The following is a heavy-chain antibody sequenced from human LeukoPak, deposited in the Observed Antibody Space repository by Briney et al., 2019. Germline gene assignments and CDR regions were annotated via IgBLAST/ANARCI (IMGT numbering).Heavy chain of an antibody. Sequence: SETLSLTCTVSGGSISSYYWSWLRQPPGKGLEWIGYIYYSGSTNYNPSLKSRVTISVDTSKNQFSLKLSSVTAADTAVYYCARVRAAAGWFDPWGQGTLVTVSS. J-gene: IGHJ5*02. CDR2: IYYSGST. D-gene: IGHD6-13*01. V-gene: IGHV4-59*01. CDR3: ARVRAAAGWFDP. CDR1: GGSISSYY.